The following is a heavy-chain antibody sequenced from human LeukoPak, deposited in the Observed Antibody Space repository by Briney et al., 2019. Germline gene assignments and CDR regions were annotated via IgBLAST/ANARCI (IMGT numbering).Heavy chain of an antibody. Sequence: GGSLRLSCAASGFSFSTSWMAWVRQAPGKGLGWVGNIYYDGSTKYYGDSAKGRFTISRDNAKNSLFLQMNSLREEDTAVYYCASSHDSSGNDWGQGTMVTVSS. D-gene: IGHD3-22*01. CDR1: GFSFSTSW. CDR3: ASSHDSSGND. J-gene: IGHJ4*02. CDR2: IYYDGSTK. V-gene: IGHV3-7*01.